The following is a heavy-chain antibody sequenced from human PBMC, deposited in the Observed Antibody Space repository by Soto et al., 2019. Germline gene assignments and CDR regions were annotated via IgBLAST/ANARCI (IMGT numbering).Heavy chain of an antibody. D-gene: IGHD5-12*01. CDR2: IDPSDSYT. CDR1: GYSFTSYW. CDR3: ARRIDSGYDPYYGMDV. V-gene: IGHV5-10-1*01. J-gene: IGHJ6*02. Sequence: KTTGESLKISCKGSGYSFTSYWISWVRQMPGKGLEWMGRIDPSDSYTNYSPSFQGHVTISADKSISTAYLQWSSLKASDTAMYYCARRIDSGYDPYYGMDVWGQGTTVTVSS.